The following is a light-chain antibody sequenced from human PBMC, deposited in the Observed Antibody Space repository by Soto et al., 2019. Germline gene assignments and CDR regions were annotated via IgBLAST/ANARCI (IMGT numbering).Light chain of an antibody. CDR2: EVS. CDR1: SSDIGGYNF. V-gene: IGLV2-14*01. Sequence: QSALTQPASVSGSPGQSITISCTGTSSDIGGYNFVSWYQQHPGKAPKLMIYEVSNRPSGVSNRFSASKSGNTASLTISGLQADDAADYYCSSFTATNTYDIFGGGTQLTVL. J-gene: IGLJ2*01. CDR3: SSFTATNTYDI.